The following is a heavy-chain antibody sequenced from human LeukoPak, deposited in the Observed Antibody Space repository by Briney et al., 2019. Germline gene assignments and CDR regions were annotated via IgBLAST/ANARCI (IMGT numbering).Heavy chain of an antibody. Sequence: GGSRRLSCAPPGFTFSTFAFHGVPQAQAKGLEWGPFISYDGSNKYYADSVKGRFTISRDNSKNTLYLQMNSLRAEDTAVYYCARDSGDGYNWPGRFDYWGQGTLVTVSS. J-gene: IGHJ4*02. D-gene: IGHD5-24*01. CDR2: ISYDGSNK. CDR3: ARDSGDGYNWPGRFDY. V-gene: IGHV3-30-3*01. CDR1: GFTFSTFA.